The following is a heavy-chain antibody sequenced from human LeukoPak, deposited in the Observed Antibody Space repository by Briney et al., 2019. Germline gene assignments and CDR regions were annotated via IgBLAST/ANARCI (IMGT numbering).Heavy chain of an antibody. Sequence: PSETLSLTCTVSGYSISSGYYWGWIRQPPGKGLEWIGSIYHSGSTYYNPSLKSRVTISVDTSKNQFSLKLSSVTAADTAVYYCARYVWGSYRQDDAFDIWGQGTMVTVSS. CDR3: ARYVWGSYRQDDAFDI. CDR2: IYHSGST. J-gene: IGHJ3*02. D-gene: IGHD3-16*02. V-gene: IGHV4-38-2*02. CDR1: GYSISSGYY.